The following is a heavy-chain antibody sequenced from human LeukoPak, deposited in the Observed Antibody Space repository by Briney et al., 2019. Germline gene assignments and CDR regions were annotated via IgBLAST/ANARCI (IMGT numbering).Heavy chain of an antibody. CDR3: AKTMVRGVIVY. J-gene: IGHJ4*02. Sequence: TGGSLRLVCAASGFTFSSYAMSWVRQAPGKGLVWVSAISGSGGSTYYADSVKGRFTISRDNSKNTLYLQMNSLRAEDTAVYYCAKTMVRGVIVYWGQGTLVTVSS. CDR2: ISGSGGST. V-gene: IGHV3-23*01. CDR1: GFTFSSYA. D-gene: IGHD3-10*01.